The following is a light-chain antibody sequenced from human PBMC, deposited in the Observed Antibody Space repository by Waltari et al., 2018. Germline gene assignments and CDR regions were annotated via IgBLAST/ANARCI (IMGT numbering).Light chain of an antibody. J-gene: IGLJ3*02. V-gene: IGLV7-46*01. CDR3: LLSYSLARLWV. CDR1: AGPVTSGHY. CDR2: DTS. Sequence: QAVVTQEPSLTVSPGGTVTLTCGSSAGPVTSGHYAFWFQQKAGQAPRALIFDTSNRSSWTPARFSGSLLGGKAALTLSGAQPEDEAEYHCLLSYSLARLWVFGGGTRLTVL.